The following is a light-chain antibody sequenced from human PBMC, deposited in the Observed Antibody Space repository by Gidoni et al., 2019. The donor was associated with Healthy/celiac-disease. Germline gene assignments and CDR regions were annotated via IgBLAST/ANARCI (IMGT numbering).Light chain of an antibody. Sequence: ELVLTQSPATLSLSAGERATLSCRASQSVSSYIAWYQQQPGQAPTLLIYDASSRASGIPARFSGSGSGTDFTLTSSSLEPEDFATYYCQQSYSWPLTFGGGTKVEIK. CDR2: DAS. CDR1: QSVSSY. J-gene: IGKJ4*01. V-gene: IGKV3-11*01. CDR3: QQSYSWPLT.